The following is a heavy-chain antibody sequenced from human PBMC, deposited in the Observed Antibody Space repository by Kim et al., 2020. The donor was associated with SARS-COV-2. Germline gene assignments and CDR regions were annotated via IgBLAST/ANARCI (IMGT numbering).Heavy chain of an antibody. V-gene: IGHV3-21*01. J-gene: IGHJ5*02. Sequence: SVKGRFTISRDNAKNSLYLQMNSLRAEDTAVYYCARDRAHFFRGENWFDPWGQGTLVTVSS. D-gene: IGHD3-10*01. CDR3: ARDRAHFFRGENWFDP.